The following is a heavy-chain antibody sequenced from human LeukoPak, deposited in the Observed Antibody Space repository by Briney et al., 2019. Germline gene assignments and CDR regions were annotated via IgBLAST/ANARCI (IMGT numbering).Heavy chain of an antibody. V-gene: IGHV4-39*07. D-gene: IGHD6-19*01. Sequence: SETLSLTCTVSGVSISTIGYYWGWIRQPPGKGLEWIGSIYYSGITYYNPSLKSRVTISIDTSNNQFSLTLSSVTAADTAFYYCARDPKSAVAADWFDPWGQGTLVTVSS. J-gene: IGHJ5*01. CDR2: IYYSGIT. CDR1: GVSISTIGYY. CDR3: ARDPKSAVAADWFDP.